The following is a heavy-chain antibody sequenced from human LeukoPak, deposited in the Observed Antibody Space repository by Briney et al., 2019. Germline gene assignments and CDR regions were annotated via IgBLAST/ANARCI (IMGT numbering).Heavy chain of an antibody. V-gene: IGHV4-30-4*08. Sequence: PSQTLSLTCTVSVDSHSRGDYYCGWVRQPPGTGLEWIGDIYYSGRTYYNPSLKSRVTLSVDTSKNQFSLKLSSVTAADTAVYYCARGGGLGAYYFDYWGQGTLVTVSS. CDR3: ARGGGLGAYYFDY. D-gene: IGHD3-16*01. CDR1: VDSHSRGDYY. J-gene: IGHJ4*02. CDR2: IYYSGRT.